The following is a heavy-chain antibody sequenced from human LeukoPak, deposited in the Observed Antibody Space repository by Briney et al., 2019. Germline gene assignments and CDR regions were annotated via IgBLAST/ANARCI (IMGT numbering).Heavy chain of an antibody. CDR3: ASYYYDSSVYYDY. V-gene: IGHV1-69*13. CDR2: IIPIFGTA. D-gene: IGHD3-22*01. J-gene: IGHJ4*01. Sequence: SVKVSCKASGGTFSSYAISWVRQAPGQGLEWMGGIIPIFGTANYAQKFQGRVTITADESTSTAYMELSSLRSEDTAVYYCASYYYDSSVYYDYGGHGTLVTVSS. CDR1: GGTFSSYA.